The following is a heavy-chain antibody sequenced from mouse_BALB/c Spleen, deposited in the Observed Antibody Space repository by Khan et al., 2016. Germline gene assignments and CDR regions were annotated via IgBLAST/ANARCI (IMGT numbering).Heavy chain of an antibody. J-gene: IGHJ2*01. CDR2: ISSGGSS. V-gene: IGHV5-6-5*01. CDR1: GFTFSSYA. Sequence: EVELVESGGGLVKPGGSLKLSCAASGFTFSSYAMSWVRQTPEKRLEWVASISSGGSSFYPDILKDRFTISRDNARNILYRQMSSLRSEDTAMYYCASKVYYFDYWGQGTTLTVSS. CDR3: ASKVYYFDY.